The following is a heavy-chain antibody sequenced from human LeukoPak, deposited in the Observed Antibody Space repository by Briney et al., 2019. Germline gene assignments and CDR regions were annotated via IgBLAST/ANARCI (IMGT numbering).Heavy chain of an antibody. J-gene: IGHJ4*02. CDR2: LVYDGTSQ. Sequence: GGSLRLSCVTSGFDFNVYAMHWVRHSPGKGLEWVALLVYDGTSQYYADFVKGRFTISRDNSKNTVFLQMNSLRPQNTAIYYCAKGGPLGDTNRFDHWGQGTLVTVSS. CDR1: GFDFNVYA. V-gene: IGHV3-30*04. CDR3: AKGGPLGDTNRFDH. D-gene: IGHD5-18*01.